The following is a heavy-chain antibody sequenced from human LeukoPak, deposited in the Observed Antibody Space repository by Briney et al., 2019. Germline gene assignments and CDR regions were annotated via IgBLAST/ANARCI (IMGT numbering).Heavy chain of an antibody. CDR3: AKGKVSSSWYTDYYGMDV. D-gene: IGHD6-13*01. CDR1: GFTFSSYT. CDR2: ILGSGDPT. V-gene: IGHV3-23*01. Sequence: PGGSLRLSCAASGFTFSSYTMSWVRQAPGEGLEWVSSILGSGDPTYYADSVKGRFTISRDNSRNTLYLQMNSLRGEDTAVYYCAKGKVSSSWYTDYYGMDVWGQGTTVTVSS. J-gene: IGHJ6*02.